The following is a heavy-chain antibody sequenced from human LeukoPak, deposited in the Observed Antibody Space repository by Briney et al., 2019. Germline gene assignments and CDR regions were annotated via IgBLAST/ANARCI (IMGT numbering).Heavy chain of an antibody. CDR3: ARDLSLYYDILTGPFDY. CDR2: ISSNGGSS. Sequence: PGGSLRLSCSASGFTFSSYAMHWVRQAPGKGLEYVSAISSNGGSSYYTDSVKGRFTISRDNSKNTLYLQMSSLRAEDTAVYYCARDLSLYYDILTGPFDYWGQGTLVTVSS. CDR1: GFTFSSYA. J-gene: IGHJ4*02. D-gene: IGHD3-9*01. V-gene: IGHV3-64D*06.